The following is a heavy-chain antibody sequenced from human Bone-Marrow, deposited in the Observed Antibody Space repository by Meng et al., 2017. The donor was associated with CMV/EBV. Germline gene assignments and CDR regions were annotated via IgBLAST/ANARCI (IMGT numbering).Heavy chain of an antibody. Sequence: ASVKVSCKASGYTFTGYYIQWVRQAPGQGLEWMGWINPNSGDTNSEQRFQGRVTMTRDTSISTAYMELSRLTLDDTAVYYCARVGGSRGLDYYYYGMDVWGQGTTVTVSS. CDR3: ARVGGSRGLDYYYYGMDV. V-gene: IGHV1-2*02. CDR2: INPNSGDT. J-gene: IGHJ6*02. D-gene: IGHD3-10*01. CDR1: GYTFTGYY.